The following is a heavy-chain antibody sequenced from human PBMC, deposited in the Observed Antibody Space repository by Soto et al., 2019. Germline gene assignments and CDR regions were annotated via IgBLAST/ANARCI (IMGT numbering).Heavy chain of an antibody. CDR3: TTFYPRGGGFDP. V-gene: IGHV3-15*01. D-gene: IGHD3-10*01. CDR1: GFTFSNAW. CDR2: IKSKTDGGTT. J-gene: IGHJ5*02. Sequence: GGSLRLSCAASGFTFSNAWMSWVRQAPGKGLEWVGRIKSKTDGGTTDYAAPVKGRFTISRDDSKNTLYLQMNSLKTEDTAVYYCTTFYPRGGGFDPWGQGTLVTVSS.